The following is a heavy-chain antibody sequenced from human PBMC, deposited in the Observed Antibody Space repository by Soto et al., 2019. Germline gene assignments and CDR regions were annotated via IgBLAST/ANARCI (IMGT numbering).Heavy chain of an antibody. V-gene: IGHV4-31*03. CDR2: IYYSGST. CDR1: GGSISSGGYY. CDR3: ARARHYDILTGIYYYYMDV. D-gene: IGHD3-9*01. J-gene: IGHJ6*03. Sequence: QVQLQESGPGLVKPSQTLSLTCTVSGGSISSGGYYWSWIRLHPGKGLEWIGYIYYSGSTYYNPSLKSRVTISVDTSENQFSLKLSSVTAADTAVYYCARARHYDILTGIYYYYMDVWGKGSSVTVSS.